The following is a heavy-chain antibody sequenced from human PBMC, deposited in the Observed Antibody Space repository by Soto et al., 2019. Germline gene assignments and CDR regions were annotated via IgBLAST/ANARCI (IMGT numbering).Heavy chain of an antibody. J-gene: IGHJ6*02. CDR1: GYTFTDYW. CDR2: IYPGDSDT. CDR3: ASHINNFRSYCYAMDV. Sequence: GESLKISCKGSGYTFTDYWIGWVRQLPGKGLEWMGIIYPGDSDTRYSPSFQGHVTITVDKSTSTAYLQWNTLKASDTAMYYCASHINNFRSYCYAMDVWGQGTTVTVSS. V-gene: IGHV5-51*01.